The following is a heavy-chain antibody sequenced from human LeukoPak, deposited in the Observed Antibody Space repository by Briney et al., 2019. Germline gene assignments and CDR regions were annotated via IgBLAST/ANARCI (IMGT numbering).Heavy chain of an antibody. CDR1: GFTFSSYG. CDR2: ISYEGSSK. V-gene: IGHV3-30*03. J-gene: IGHJ4*02. CDR3: ARSERAGFDS. Sequence: PGGSLRLSCAASGFTFSSYGMDWARQAPGKGLEWVALISYEGSSKEYADSVKGRFSISRDNSKNTLYLQMNSLRAEDTAVYYCARSERAGFDSWGQGTLVTVSS. D-gene: IGHD1-1*01.